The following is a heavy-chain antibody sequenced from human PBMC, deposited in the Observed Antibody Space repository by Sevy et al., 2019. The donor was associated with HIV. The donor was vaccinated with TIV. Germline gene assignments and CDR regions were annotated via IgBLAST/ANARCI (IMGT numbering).Heavy chain of an antibody. Sequence: SETLSLTCTVSGGSISSYYWSWIRQPPGKGLEWIGYIYYSGSTNYNPSLKSRVTISVDTSKNQFSLKLSSVTAADTAVYYCARFKTYGSSWCGYYYGMDVWGQGTTVTVSS. J-gene: IGHJ6*02. CDR2: IYYSGST. D-gene: IGHD6-13*01. CDR3: ARFKTYGSSWCGYYYGMDV. CDR1: GGSISSYY. V-gene: IGHV4-59*01.